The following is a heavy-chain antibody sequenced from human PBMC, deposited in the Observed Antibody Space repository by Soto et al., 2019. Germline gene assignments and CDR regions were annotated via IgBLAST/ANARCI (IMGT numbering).Heavy chain of an antibody. CDR1: GGSISSSSYY. J-gene: IGHJ4*02. Sequence: QLQLQESGPGLVKPSETLSLTCTVSGGSISSSSYYWGWIRQPPGKGLEWIGTNYYRGSTYYHPSLRSRPTTSEDTSKNQFSLKIISGAAADTAVYYSARQVPRNIGSYRDPFDYWGQGTLVTVSS. CDR2: NYYRGST. V-gene: IGHV4-39*01. CDR3: ARQVPRNIGSYRDPFDY. D-gene: IGHD1-26*01.